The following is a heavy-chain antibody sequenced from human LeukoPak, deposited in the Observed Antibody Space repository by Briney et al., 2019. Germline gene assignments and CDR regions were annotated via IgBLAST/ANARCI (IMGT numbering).Heavy chain of an antibody. CDR2: IYTSGST. Sequence: SETLSLTCTVSGGSISSGSYYWSWIRQPAGKGLEWIGRIYTSGSTNYNPSLKSRVTISVDTSKNQFSLRLSSVTAADTAVYYCARTRYYYNSRSYGAPYYFDYWGQGTLVTVSS. J-gene: IGHJ4*02. CDR3: ARTRYYYNSRSYGAPYYFDY. V-gene: IGHV4-61*02. D-gene: IGHD3-10*01. CDR1: GGSISSGSYY.